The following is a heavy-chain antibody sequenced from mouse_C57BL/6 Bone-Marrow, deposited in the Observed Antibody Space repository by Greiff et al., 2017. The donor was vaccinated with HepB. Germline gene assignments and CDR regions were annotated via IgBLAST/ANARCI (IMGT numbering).Heavy chain of an antibody. CDR3: ARGYDYDAMDY. CDR1: GFTFSDFY. Sequence: DVKLVESGGGLVQSGRSLRLSCATSGFTFSDFYMEWVRQAPGKGLEWIAASRNKANDYTTEYSASVKGRFIVSRDTSQSILYLQMHALRAEDTAIYYCARGYDYDAMDYWGQGTSVTVSS. V-gene: IGHV7-1*01. CDR2: SRNKANDYTT. J-gene: IGHJ4*01.